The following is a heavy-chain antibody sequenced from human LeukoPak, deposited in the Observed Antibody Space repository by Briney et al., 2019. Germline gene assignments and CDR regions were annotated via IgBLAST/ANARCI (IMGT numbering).Heavy chain of an antibody. J-gene: IGHJ5*02. CDR3: AKGAYYDILTGSWFDP. V-gene: IGHV3-23*01. CDR1: GFTFSSYA. CDR2: ISWDGGST. Sequence: GGSLRLSCAASGFTFSSYAMSWVRQAPGKGLEWVSLISWDGGSTYYADSVKGRFTISRDNSKNTLYLQMNSLRAEDTAVYDCAKGAYYDILTGSWFDPWGQGTLVTVSS. D-gene: IGHD3-9*01.